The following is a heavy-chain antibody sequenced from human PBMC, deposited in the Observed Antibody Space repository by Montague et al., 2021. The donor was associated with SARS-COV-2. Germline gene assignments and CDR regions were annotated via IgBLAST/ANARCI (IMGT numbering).Heavy chain of an antibody. CDR3: ARSRENYNILTGYPYYFDY. Sequence: SETLSPTCTVSGGSISRYYWNWIRQPPGKGLEWIAYIYYSGSTNYNPSLKSRVTISVDTSKNQFSLKLSSVTAADTAVYYCARSRENYNILTGYPYYFDYWGQGTLVTVSS. V-gene: IGHV4-59*01. CDR1: GGSISRYY. J-gene: IGHJ4*02. CDR2: IYYSGST. D-gene: IGHD3-9*01.